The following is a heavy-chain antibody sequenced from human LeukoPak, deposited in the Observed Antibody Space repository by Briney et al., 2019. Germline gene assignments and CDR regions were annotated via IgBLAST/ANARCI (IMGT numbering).Heavy chain of an antibody. CDR3: ARDYYDDYGDHFGY. CDR2: ISAYNGNT. J-gene: IGHJ4*02. D-gene: IGHD4-17*01. V-gene: IGHV1-18*01. CDR1: GYTFTSYG. Sequence: ASVKVSCKASGYTFTSYGISWVRQAPGQGLEWMGWISAYNGNTNYAQKLQGRVTMTTDTSTSTAYMELRSLRSDDTAVYYCARDYYDDYGDHFGYWGQGTLVTVPS.